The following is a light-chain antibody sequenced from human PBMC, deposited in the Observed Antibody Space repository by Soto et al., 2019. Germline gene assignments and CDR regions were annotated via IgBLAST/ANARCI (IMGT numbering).Light chain of an antibody. CDR1: QSVSSY. J-gene: IGKJ4*01. CDR2: DAS. CDR3: QQRSNWLT. Sequence: EIVLTQSPATLSLSPGERATLSCRASQSVSSYLAWYQQKPGQAPRLLIYDASNRATGIPARFSGSGSGTDFTLTSSILEPEDFAVYYWQQRSNWLTFGGGTKVEIK. V-gene: IGKV3-11*01.